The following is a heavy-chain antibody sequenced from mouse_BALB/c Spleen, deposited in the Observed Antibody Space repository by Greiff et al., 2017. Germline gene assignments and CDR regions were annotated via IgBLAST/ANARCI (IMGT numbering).Heavy chain of an antibody. CDR3: ARWGTGLFAY. V-gene: IGHV1S81*02. Sequence: VQLQQPGAELVKPGASVKLSCKASGYTFTSYWMHWVKQRPGQGLEWIGEINPSNGRTNYNEKFKSKATLTVDKSSSTAYMQLSSLTSEDSAVYYCARWGTGLFAYWGQGTLVTVSA. J-gene: IGHJ3*01. CDR2: INPSNGRT. CDR1: GYTFTSYW. D-gene: IGHD4-1*01.